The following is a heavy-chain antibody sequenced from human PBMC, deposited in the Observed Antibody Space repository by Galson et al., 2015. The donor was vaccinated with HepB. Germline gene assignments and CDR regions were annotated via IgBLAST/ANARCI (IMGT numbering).Heavy chain of an antibody. D-gene: IGHD6-19*01. CDR3: ARQGYSSGWYGNWFDP. CDR1: GGPISSSSYF. Sequence: LSHTCTVSGGPISSSSYFWAWIRQPPGKGLEWIGSIYYSGSTYYNPTLKSRVTISVDTSKNQFSLKLRSVTAADTTVYYCARQGYSSGWYGNWFDPWGQGTLVIVSS. J-gene: IGHJ5*02. CDR2: IYYSGST. V-gene: IGHV4-39*01.